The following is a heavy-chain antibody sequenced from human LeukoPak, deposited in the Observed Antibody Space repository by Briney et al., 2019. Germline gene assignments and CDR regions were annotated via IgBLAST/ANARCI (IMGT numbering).Heavy chain of an antibody. D-gene: IGHD1-7*01. CDR2: ISSSGSTI. V-gene: IGHV3-48*03. J-gene: IGHJ6*03. CDR1: RFTFSSYE. Sequence: PGGSLRLSCAASRFTFSSYEMNWVRQAPGKGLEWVSYISSSGSTIYYADSVKGRFTISRDNAKNSLYLQMNSLRAEDTAVYYCARVELAPYYYYMDVWGKGTTVTVSS. CDR3: ARVELAPYYYYMDV.